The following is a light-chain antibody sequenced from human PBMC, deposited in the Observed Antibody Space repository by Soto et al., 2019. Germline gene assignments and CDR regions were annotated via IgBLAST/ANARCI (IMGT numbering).Light chain of an antibody. CDR1: SSNIGSNT. V-gene: IGLV1-44*01. Sequence: QSVLTQPPSASGTPGQRVTISCSGSSSNIGSNTVNWYQQLPGTAPKLLIYNNNQRPSGVPDRFSGSKSGTSASLAISGPQSEDEVDYYWAAWDDSLKGLVFGTGTKLTVL. J-gene: IGLJ1*01. CDR3: AAWDDSLKGLV. CDR2: NNN.